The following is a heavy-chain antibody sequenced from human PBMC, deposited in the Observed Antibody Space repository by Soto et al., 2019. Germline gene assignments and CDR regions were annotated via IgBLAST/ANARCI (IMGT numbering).Heavy chain of an antibody. CDR1: GGSFSDLY. D-gene: IGHD5-18*01. CDR3: ARDHPHSYGVYYFDY. Sequence: SETRSLTCAVSGGSFSDLYWTWIRYLPGKGLEWIGEINHIGYTNYNPSLESRVAISVDTSKNQFSLNLNSVTAADTAVYYCARDHPHSYGVYYFDYWGQGTPVTVSS. V-gene: IGHV4-34*01. J-gene: IGHJ4*02. CDR2: INHIGYT.